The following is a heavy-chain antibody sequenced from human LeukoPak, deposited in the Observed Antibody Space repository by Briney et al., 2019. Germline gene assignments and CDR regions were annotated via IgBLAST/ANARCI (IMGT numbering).Heavy chain of an antibody. D-gene: IGHD6-19*01. V-gene: IGHV3-30-3*01. CDR3: ARAGDHSSGWKARSYFDY. CDR1: GFTFSSYA. Sequence: HPGGSLRLSCAASGFTFSSYAMHWVRQAPGKGLEWVAVISYDGSNKYYADSVKGRFTISRDNSKNTLYLQMNSLRAEDTAVYYCARAGDHSSGWKARSYFDYWGQGTLVTVSS. J-gene: IGHJ4*02. CDR2: ISYDGSNK.